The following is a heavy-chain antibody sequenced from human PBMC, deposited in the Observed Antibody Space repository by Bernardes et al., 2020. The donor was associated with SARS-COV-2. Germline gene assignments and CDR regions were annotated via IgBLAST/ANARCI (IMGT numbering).Heavy chain of an antibody. CDR3: ARDRLEWFYDSSGVGY. D-gene: IGHD3-22*01. CDR1: GFIFRNYG. Sequence: GGSLRLSCAGSGFIFRNYGMTWVRQAPGKGLDWIGSISGSGDGTWYAHSVKGRFTISRDNAKDSLFLQMNSLRAEDTAVYYCARDRLEWFYDSSGVGYWGQGALVTVSS. J-gene: IGHJ4*02. V-gene: IGHV3-23*01. CDR2: ISGSGDGT.